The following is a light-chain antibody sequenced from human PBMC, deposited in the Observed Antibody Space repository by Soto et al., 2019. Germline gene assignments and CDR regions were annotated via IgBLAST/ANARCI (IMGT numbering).Light chain of an antibody. CDR1: YSNIGRNS. CDR3: AAWEDTLDGPV. V-gene: IGLV1-44*01. J-gene: IGLJ3*02. Sequence: QSVMSQPPSVSGTPGQRVTISCSGSYSNIGRNSVNWYQQLPGTAPKLLIYRNDERPSGVPDRFSASKSGTSASLAISGLQSEDEAEYYCAAWEDTLDGPVFGGGTKLTVL. CDR2: RND.